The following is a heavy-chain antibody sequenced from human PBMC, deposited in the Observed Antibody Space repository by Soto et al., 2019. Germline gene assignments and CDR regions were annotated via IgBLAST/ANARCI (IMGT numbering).Heavy chain of an antibody. V-gene: IGHV1-2*02. Sequence: GASVKGSCRASGDTFTANYIHWVRQAPGQGFEWMGWINPKSGGTKYPQKFQGRVTMTRDTSLSTVYMTLTRLTSDNTAVYYCARDLAKGGGSAGFDYWGQGTLVTVSS. CDR1: GDTFTANY. CDR3: ARDLAKGGGSAGFDY. CDR2: INPKSGGT. J-gene: IGHJ4*02. D-gene: IGHD1-26*01.